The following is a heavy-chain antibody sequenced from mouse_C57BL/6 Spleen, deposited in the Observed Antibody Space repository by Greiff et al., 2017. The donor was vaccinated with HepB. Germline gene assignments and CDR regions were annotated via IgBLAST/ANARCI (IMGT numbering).Heavy chain of an antibody. J-gene: IGHJ2*01. CDR1: GFTFSSYG. D-gene: IGHD1-1*01. CDR2: ISSGGSYT. Sequence: VQGVESGGDLVKPGGSLKLSCAASGFTFSSYGMSWVRQTPDKRLEWVATISSGGSYTYYPDSVKGRFTISRDNAKNTLYLQMSSLKSEDTAMYYCARQGLLRSLFDYWGQGTTLTVSS. V-gene: IGHV5-6*01. CDR3: ARQGLLRSLFDY.